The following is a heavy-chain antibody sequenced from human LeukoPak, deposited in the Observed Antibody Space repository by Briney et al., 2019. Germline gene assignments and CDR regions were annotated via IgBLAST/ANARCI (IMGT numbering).Heavy chain of an antibody. J-gene: IGHJ4*02. V-gene: IGHV4-59*01. CDR1: GGSISSNY. Sequence: PSVTLSLTCTVSGGSISSNYWSWIRQPPGKGLEWIGYIYYSGSTNYNPSFKSRVTISEDTSKNQFSLKLSSVTAADTAVYYRARGTRELDYWGQGTLVTVSS. D-gene: IGHD1-7*01. CDR3: ARGTRELDY. CDR2: IYYSGST.